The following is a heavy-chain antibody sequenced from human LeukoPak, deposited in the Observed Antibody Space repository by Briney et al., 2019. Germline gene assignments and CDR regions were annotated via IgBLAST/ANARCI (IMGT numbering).Heavy chain of an antibody. V-gene: IGHV1-2*02. Sequence: ALVKVSCKASGYTFTDYYMHWVRQAPGQGLEWMGGINPNSGGTNYAQKFQGRVTMTTDTSISTAYMEVSRLRSDDTAVYYCARVRIGQQLDKYYYYAMDVWGQGTTVTVSS. J-gene: IGHJ6*02. CDR2: INPNSGGT. CDR1: GYTFTDYY. CDR3: ARVRIGQQLDKYYYYAMDV. D-gene: IGHD6-13*01.